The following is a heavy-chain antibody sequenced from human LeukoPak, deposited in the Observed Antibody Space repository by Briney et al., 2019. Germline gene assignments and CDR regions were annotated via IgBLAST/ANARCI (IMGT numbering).Heavy chain of an antibody. CDR1: GFSFSSYD. V-gene: IGHV3-13*01. CDR2: IGTAGDT. CDR3: ARGKMIVVPRGLFAFDI. Sequence: GGSLRLSCAASGFSFSSYDMHWVRQATGKGLERVAAIGTAGDTYYPGSVKGRFTISRENAKNSLYLQMNSLRAGDTAVYYCARGKMIVVPRGLFAFDIWGQGTMVTVSS. J-gene: IGHJ3*02. D-gene: IGHD3-22*01.